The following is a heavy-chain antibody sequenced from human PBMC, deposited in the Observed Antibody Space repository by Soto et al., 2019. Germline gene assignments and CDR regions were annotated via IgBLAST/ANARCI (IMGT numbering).Heavy chain of an antibody. D-gene: IGHD6-19*01. CDR3: ASTAHSSGWYSGGFDY. Sequence: SSETLSLTCAVSGGSISSGGYSWSWIRQPPGKGLEWIGYIYYSGSTNYNPSLKSRVTISVDTSKNQFSLKLSSVTAADTAVYYCASTAHSSGWYSGGFDYWGQGTLVTVSS. CDR2: IYYSGST. J-gene: IGHJ4*02. CDR1: GGSISSGGYS. V-gene: IGHV4-61*08.